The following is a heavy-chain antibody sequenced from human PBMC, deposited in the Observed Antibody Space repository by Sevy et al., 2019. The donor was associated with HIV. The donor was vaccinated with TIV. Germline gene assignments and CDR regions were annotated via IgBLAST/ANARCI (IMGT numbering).Heavy chain of an antibody. CDR3: TRHGILPYGSGKAFDI. CDR1: GFIFSNYV. D-gene: IGHD3-10*01. Sequence: GGSLRLSCVGSGFIFSNYVMHWVRQRTGKGLEWVASIGTLADTFYPDSVKGRFTISRENAKNSLFLQMNDLRVGDTAVYFCTRHGILPYGSGKAFDIWGRGTTVTVSS. CDR2: IGTLADT. J-gene: IGHJ3*02. V-gene: IGHV3-13*01.